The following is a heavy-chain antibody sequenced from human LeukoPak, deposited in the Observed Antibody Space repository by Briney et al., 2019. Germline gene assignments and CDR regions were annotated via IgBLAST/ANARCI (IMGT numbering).Heavy chain of an antibody. D-gene: IGHD3-10*01. CDR2: IYYSGST. CDR3: ARVKVDSMVRYYFDY. V-gene: IGHV4-59*01. Sequence: SETLSLTCTVSGGSISSYYWSWIRQPPGKGLEWIGYIYYSGSTNYNPSLKSRVTISVKTSKNQFSLKLSSVTAADTAVYYCARVKVDSMVRYYFDYWGQGTLVTVSS. CDR1: GGSISSYY. J-gene: IGHJ4*02.